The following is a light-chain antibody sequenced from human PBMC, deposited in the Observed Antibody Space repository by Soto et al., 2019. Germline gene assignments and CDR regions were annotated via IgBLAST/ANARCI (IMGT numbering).Light chain of an antibody. J-gene: IGLJ3*02. CDR2: EVT. CDR3: SSYAGNNVWV. CDR1: NTDVGGYNY. Sequence: QSALTQPLSASGSPGQSVTISCTGSNTDVGGYNYVSWYQQYPGKAPKVMIYEVTKRPSGVPARFSGSRSGNTASLTVSGLQAEDEADYYCSSYAGNNVWVFGGGTKLTVL. V-gene: IGLV2-8*01.